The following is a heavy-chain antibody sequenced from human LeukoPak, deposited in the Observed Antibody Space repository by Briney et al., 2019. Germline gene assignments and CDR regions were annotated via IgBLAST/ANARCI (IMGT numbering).Heavy chain of an antibody. CDR3: ARGSSSWYYFDY. CDR1: GFTFSSYG. D-gene: IGHD6-13*01. Sequence: GGSLRLSCAASGFTFSSYGMHWVRQAPGRGLEWVAVIWYEGSDKHYADSVKGRFTISRDNSRNTLYLQLNSLRAEDTAVYYCARGSSSWYYFDYWGQGTLVTVSS. J-gene: IGHJ4*02. V-gene: IGHV3-33*08. CDR2: IWYEGSDK.